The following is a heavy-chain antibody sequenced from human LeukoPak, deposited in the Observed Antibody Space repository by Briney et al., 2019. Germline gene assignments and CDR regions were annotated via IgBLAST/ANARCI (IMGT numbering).Heavy chain of an antibody. CDR2: SGSGGSI. D-gene: IGHD3-22*01. CDR3: ARSLLYYYDSSGPEN. J-gene: IGHJ4*02. Sequence: GGSLRLSCAASGFTFSNYAMSWVRQAPGKGLEWVSGSGSGGSIYYADSVKGRFTISRDNAKNTLYLQMNSLRAEDTAVYYCARSLLYYYDSSGPENWGQGSLVTVSS. V-gene: IGHV3-23*01. CDR1: GFTFSNYA.